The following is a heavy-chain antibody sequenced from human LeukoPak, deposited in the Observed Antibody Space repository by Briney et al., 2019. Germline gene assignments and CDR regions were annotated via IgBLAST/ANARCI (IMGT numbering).Heavy chain of an antibody. D-gene: IGHD3-22*01. CDR1: GGSISSGSHY. J-gene: IGHJ5*02. CDR3: ARGVDTMIVVARAGDWFDP. Sequence: SETLSLTCTVSGGSISSGSHYWSWIRQPAGKGLEWIGRIYTSGSTNYNPSLKSRVTISVDTSKNQFSLKLSSVTAADTAVYYCARGVDTMIVVARAGDWFDPWGQGTLVTVSS. V-gene: IGHV4-61*02. CDR2: IYTSGST.